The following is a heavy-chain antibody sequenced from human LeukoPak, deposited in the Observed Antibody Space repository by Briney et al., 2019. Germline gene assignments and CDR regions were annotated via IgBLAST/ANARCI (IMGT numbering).Heavy chain of an antibody. CDR3: ARGAAMASFDY. D-gene: IGHD5-18*01. J-gene: IGHJ4*02. CDR1: GFTVSSNY. V-gene: IGHV3-66*01. Sequence: GGSLRLSCAASGFTVSSNYMSWVRQAPGKGLEWVSVIYSGGSTYYADSVKGRFTTSRDNSKNTLYLQMNSLRAEDTAVYYCARGAAMASFDYWGQGTLVTVSS. CDR2: IYSGGST.